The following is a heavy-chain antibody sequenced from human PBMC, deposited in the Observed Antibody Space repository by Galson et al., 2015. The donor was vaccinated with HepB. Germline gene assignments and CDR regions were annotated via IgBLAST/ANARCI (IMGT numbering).Heavy chain of an antibody. J-gene: IGHJ4*02. Sequence: SLRLSCAVSGFTFDDYAMHWVRQVPGKGLEWVAGITWDGGAADYTDSVKGRFTISRDNAKYSLYLQMDRLRGDDTATYFCAKDYVAIWGHFGDNLFDYWGRGTLVAVSP. V-gene: IGHV3-9*01. CDR1: GFTFDDYA. CDR2: ITWDGGAA. D-gene: IGHD4-17*01. CDR3: AKDYVAIWGHFGDNLFDY.